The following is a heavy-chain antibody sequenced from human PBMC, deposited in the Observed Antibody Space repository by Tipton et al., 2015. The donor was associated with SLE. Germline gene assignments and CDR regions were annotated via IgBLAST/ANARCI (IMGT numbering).Heavy chain of an antibody. D-gene: IGHD3-3*01. Sequence: TLSLTCTVSGDSMSTYYWSWIRHPAGKGLEWIGRILTTGSPNYNPSPTSRVTMSVDTSKNQISLRLSSVTAADTAVYYCARVRSDFWSGYPGDYYMDVWGTGTTVKVSS. CDR3: ARVRSDFWSGYPGDYYMDV. J-gene: IGHJ6*03. CDR1: GDSMSTYY. V-gene: IGHV4-4*07. CDR2: ILTTGSP.